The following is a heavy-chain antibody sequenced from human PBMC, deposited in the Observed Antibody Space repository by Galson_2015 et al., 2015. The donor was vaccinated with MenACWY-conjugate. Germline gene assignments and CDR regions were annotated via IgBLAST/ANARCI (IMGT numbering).Heavy chain of an antibody. V-gene: IGHV6-1*01. D-gene: IGHD2-15*01. CDR3: ARVRGGSHNWVDP. CDR1: GDSVSSNSAA. J-gene: IGHJ5*02. Sequence: CAISGDSVSSNSAAWNWIRQSPSRGLEWLGRTYYRSKWFNDYAVSAKSRITINPDTSKNQFSLHLNSVTPEDTAVYYCARVRGGSHNWVDPWGQGTLVTVSS. CDR2: TYYRSKWFN.